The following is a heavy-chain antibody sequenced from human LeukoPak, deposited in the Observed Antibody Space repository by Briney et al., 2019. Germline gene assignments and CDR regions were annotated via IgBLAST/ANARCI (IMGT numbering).Heavy chain of an antibody. Sequence: PGGSLRLSCAASGFTFDDYGMSWVRQAPGKGLEWVSGINWNGGSTGYADSVKGRFTISRDNAKNSLYLQMNSLRAEDTALYHCARDRAGCSSTSCYRLYGLGVAFDIWGQGTMVTVSS. CDR2: INWNGGST. D-gene: IGHD2-2*02. J-gene: IGHJ3*02. CDR1: GFTFDDYG. CDR3: ARDRAGCSSTSCYRLYGLGVAFDI. V-gene: IGHV3-20*01.